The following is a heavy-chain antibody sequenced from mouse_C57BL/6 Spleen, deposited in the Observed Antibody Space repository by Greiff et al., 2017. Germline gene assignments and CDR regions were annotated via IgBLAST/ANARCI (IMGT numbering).Heavy chain of an antibody. CDR1: GYAFSSSW. Sequence: VKLQESGPELVKPGASVKISCKASGYAFSSSWMNWVKQRPGKGLEWIGRIYPGDGDTNYNGKFKGKATLTADKSSSTAYMQLSSLTSEDSAVYFCARSGAYSGYYFDYWGQGTTLTVSS. V-gene: IGHV1-82*01. J-gene: IGHJ2*01. CDR3: ARSGAYSGYYFDY. CDR2: IYPGDGDT. D-gene: IGHD2-12*01.